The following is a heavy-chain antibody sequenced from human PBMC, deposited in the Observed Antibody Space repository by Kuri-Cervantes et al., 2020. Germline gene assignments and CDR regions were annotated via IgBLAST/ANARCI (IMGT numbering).Heavy chain of an antibody. CDR2: INHSGST. J-gene: IGHJ4*02. V-gene: IGHV4-34*01. CDR1: GGSFSGYY. D-gene: IGHD3-9*01. Sequence: SQTLSLTCAVYGGSFSGYYWSWIRQPPGKGLEWIGEINHSGSTNYSPSLKSRVTISVDTSKNQFSLKLSSVTAADTAVYYCARGARIRGRYFDWLTRYYFDYWGQGTLVTVSS. CDR3: ARGARIRGRYFDWLTRYYFDY.